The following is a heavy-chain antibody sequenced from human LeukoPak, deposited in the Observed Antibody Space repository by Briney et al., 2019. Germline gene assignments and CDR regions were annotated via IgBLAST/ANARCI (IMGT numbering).Heavy chain of an antibody. V-gene: IGHV1-8*01. CDR2: MNPNSGNT. Sequence: ASVKVSCKASGYTFTSYDINWVRQATGQGLEWMGWMNPNSGNTGYAQKFQGRVTMTRNTSISTAYMELSSLRSEDTAVYYCARVSRLQSEPSFFDYWRQGTLVTVSS. D-gene: IGHD1-14*01. J-gene: IGHJ4*02. CDR1: GYTFTSYD. CDR3: ARVSRLQSEPSFFDY.